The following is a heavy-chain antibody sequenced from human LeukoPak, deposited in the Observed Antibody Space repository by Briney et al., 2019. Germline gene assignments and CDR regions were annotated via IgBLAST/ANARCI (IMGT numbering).Heavy chain of an antibody. V-gene: IGHV1-8*03. CDR3: AREDYYDSGSSDY. J-gene: IGHJ4*02. D-gene: IGHD3-22*01. CDR1: GYTFTSYD. CDR2: MNPNSGNT. Sequence: GASVKVSCKASGYTFTSYDINWVRQATGQGLEWMGWMNPNSGNTAYAQKFQGRVTITRNTSISTANMELSSLRSEDTAIYYCAREDYYDSGSSDYWGQGTLVTVSS.